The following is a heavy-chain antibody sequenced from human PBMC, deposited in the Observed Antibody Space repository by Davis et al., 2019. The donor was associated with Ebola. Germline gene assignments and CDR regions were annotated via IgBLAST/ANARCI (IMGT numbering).Heavy chain of an antibody. CDR2: LSGSGDST. J-gene: IGHJ4*02. D-gene: IGHD6-19*01. V-gene: IGHV3-23*01. CDR1: GFTFSSYA. CDR3: ANHREQWLVARGDY. Sequence: GGSLRLSCAASGFTFSSYAMNWVRQAPGKGLEWVSVLSGSGDSTYYADSVKRRFTISRDNSKNTLYLQMNSLRAEDTAVYYCANHREQWLVARGDYWGQGTLVTVSS.